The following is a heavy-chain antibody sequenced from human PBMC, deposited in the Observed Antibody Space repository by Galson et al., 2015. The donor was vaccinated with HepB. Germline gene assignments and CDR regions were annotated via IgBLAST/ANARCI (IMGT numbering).Heavy chain of an antibody. CDR3: ARDLTTVTALTAPPYYYYGMDV. Sequence: SVKVSCKASGGTFSSYAISWVRQAPGQGLEWMGRIIPILGIANYAQKFQGRVTITADKSTSTAYMELSSLRSEDTAVYYCARDLTTVTALTAPPYYYYGMDVWGQGTTVTVSS. J-gene: IGHJ6*02. CDR1: GGTFSSYA. CDR2: IIPILGIA. D-gene: IGHD4-17*01. V-gene: IGHV1-69*04.